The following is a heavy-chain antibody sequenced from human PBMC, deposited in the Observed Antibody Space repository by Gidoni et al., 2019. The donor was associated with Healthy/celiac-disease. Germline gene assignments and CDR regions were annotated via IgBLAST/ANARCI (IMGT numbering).Heavy chain of an antibody. D-gene: IGHD3-22*01. CDR1: VYTFTSYG. J-gene: IGHJ4*02. V-gene: IGHV1-18*01. Sequence: QVQLVQSGAEVKKPGASVKVSCKASVYTFTSYGISGVRQATGQGLEWMGWSSAYNGNTNYAQKLQGRGTMTTDTSTSTAYRELRSLRSDDTAVDYCAIDSGGFSSGYPQAGWGQGTLVTGSS. CDR3: AIDSGGFSSGYPQAG. CDR2: SSAYNGNT.